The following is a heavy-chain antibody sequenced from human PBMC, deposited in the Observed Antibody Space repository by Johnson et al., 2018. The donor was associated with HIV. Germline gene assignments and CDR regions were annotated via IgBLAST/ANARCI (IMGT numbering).Heavy chain of an antibody. D-gene: IGHD6-13*01. V-gene: IGHV3-66*01. CDR3: ASPLEAAAGPMDAFDI. CDR1: GFTVSSNY. Sequence: VQLVESGGGLVPPGGSLRLSCAASGFTVSSNYMSWVRQAPGKGLEWVSAIGTAGDTYYPGSVKGRFTISRDNAKNSLYLQMNSLRAEDTAVYYCASPLEAAAGPMDAFDIWGQGTMVTVSS. J-gene: IGHJ3*02. CDR2: IGTAGDT.